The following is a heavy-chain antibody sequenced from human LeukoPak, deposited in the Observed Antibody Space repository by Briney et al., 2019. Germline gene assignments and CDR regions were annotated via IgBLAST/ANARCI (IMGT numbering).Heavy chain of an antibody. Sequence: GGSLSLFCSASGFTFSSYYMQWIRQGPGMGLEYVSTISSNGAITDYADSVKGRFTISRDSSKNTLYLQMRSLRTEDTALYYCLIDGPRARFDYWGQGTLVTVSS. CDR2: ISSNGAIT. V-gene: IGHV3-64D*08. CDR1: GFTFSSYY. D-gene: IGHD6-6*01. J-gene: IGHJ4*02. CDR3: LIDGPRARFDY.